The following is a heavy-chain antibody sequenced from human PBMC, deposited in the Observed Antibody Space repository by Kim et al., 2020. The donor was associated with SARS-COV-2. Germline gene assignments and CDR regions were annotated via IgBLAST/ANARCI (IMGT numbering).Heavy chain of an antibody. V-gene: IGHV3-33*06. D-gene: IGHD3-3*01. CDR2: IWDDGSEK. Sequence: GGSLRLSCGFTMTNYATHWVRQAPGKGLEWVAMIWDDGSEKFYADFVKCRFTVSRDNSKNTLYLTMDSLRAEDTAVYYCAKEPLSGRHAFDIWGQGTRVTVSS. J-gene: IGHJ3*02. CDR3: AKEPLSGRHAFDI. CDR1: FTMTNYA.